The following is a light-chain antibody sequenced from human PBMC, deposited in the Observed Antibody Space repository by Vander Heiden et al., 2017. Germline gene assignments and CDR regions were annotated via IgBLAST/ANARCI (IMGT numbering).Light chain of an antibody. V-gene: IGKV3-20*01. J-gene: IGKJ2*01. CDR3: QQYGSSPPRYT. CDR2: GAS. Sequence: EIALTQPPVTLSMSPGHGATRSCRASQSVSSSCLAWDQQKPGQAPRLLIYGASSRATGIPDRFSGSGSGTDFTLTISRLEPEDFAVYYCQQYGSSPPRYTFGQGTKLEIK. CDR1: QSVSSSC.